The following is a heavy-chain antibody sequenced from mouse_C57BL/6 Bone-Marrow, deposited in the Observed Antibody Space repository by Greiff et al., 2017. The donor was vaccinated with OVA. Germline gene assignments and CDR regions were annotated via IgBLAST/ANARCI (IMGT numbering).Heavy chain of an antibody. CDR2: IYPGNSDT. D-gene: IGHD1-1*01. Sequence: VQLQQSGTVLARPGASVKMSCKTSGYTFTSSWMHWVKQRPGQGLEWIGAIYPGNSDTSYNQKFKGKAKLTAVTSASTAYMELSSLTNEDAAVYYCTRNYGSSPYAMDYWGQGTSGTGAS. V-gene: IGHV1-5*01. CDR1: GYTFTSSW. CDR3: TRNYGSSPYAMDY. J-gene: IGHJ4*01.